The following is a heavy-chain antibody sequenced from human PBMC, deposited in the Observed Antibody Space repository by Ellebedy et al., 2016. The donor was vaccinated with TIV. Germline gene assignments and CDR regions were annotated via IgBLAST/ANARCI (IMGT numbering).Heavy chain of an antibody. J-gene: IGHJ4*02. CDR2: ISGSGGST. CDR3: AKFGILGSTGTEFGY. V-gene: IGHV3-23*01. CDR1: GFTFSSYA. D-gene: IGHD1-1*01. Sequence: GGSLRLSCTASGFTFSSYAMSWVRQAPGKGLEWVSAISGSGGSTYYADSVKGRFTISRNNSKNTLYLQMNSLRAEDTAVYYCAKFGILGSTGTEFGYWGQGTLVTVSS.